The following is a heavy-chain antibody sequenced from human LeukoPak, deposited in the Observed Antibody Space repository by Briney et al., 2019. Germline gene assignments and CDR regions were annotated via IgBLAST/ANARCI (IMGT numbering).Heavy chain of an antibody. CDR3: ARQAGGQPTYYYYYYMDV. J-gene: IGHJ6*03. CDR1: GYTFTSYG. D-gene: IGHD2-15*01. V-gene: IGHV1-18*01. Sequence: GASVKVSCKASGYTFTSYGISWVRQAPGQGLEWMGWISAYNGNTNYAQKLQGRVTMTTDTSTSTAYMELRSLRSDDTAVYYCARQAGGQPTYYYYYYMDVWGKGTTVTVSS. CDR2: ISAYNGNT.